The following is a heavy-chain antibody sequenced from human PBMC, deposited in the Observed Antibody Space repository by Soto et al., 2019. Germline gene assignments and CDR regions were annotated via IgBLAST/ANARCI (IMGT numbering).Heavy chain of an antibody. D-gene: IGHD2-15*01. CDR2: IYSGGST. V-gene: IGHV3-53*01. CDR1: GFTVSSNY. J-gene: IGHJ4*02. CDR3: ARGQEVGAHFFDS. Sequence: SCAASGFTVSSNYMSWVRQAPGKGLEWVSVIYSGGSTYYAVSVKGRFTISRDNAKNSLSLQMNSLRAGDTAVYFCARGQEVGAHFFDSWGQGTQVTVSS.